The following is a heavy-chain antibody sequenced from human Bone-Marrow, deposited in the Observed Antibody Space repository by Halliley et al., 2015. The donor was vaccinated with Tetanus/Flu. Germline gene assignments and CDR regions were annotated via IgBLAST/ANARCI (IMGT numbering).Heavy chain of an antibody. Sequence: TLSLTCTVSGGSVSRDSYYWSWNRQSPGKGLEWIGYIYHSGSTNYHPSLKSRVTISIDTSKNQFSLKLNSVTAADTAVYYCAREHYDFSSGLIIGTDYWGQGTLVTVSS. J-gene: IGHJ4*02. CDR1: GGSVSRDSYY. CDR2: IYHSGST. D-gene: IGHD3-3*01. V-gene: IGHV4-61*01. CDR3: AREHYDFSSGLIIGTDY.